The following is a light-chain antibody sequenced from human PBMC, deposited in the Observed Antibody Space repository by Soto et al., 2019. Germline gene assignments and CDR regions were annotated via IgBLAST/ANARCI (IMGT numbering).Light chain of an antibody. Sequence: ESVLAQSPGTLSLSPGEGATLSCRASQSVSSSYIAWYQQKPGQAPRLLIYGASTRATGIPPRFSGSGSGTDFTLAISSLEPEDSAVYYCQQRHMWPITFGQGTRLEIK. V-gene: IGKV3D-20*02. CDR2: GAS. CDR1: QSVSSSY. CDR3: QQRHMWPIT. J-gene: IGKJ5*01.